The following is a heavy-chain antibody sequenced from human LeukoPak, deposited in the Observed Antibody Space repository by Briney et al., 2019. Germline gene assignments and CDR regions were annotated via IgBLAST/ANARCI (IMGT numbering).Heavy chain of an antibody. CDR1: GFTFSSYS. CDR3: ARDWTGWSFDP. D-gene: IGHD3/OR15-3a*01. CDR2: ISSSSSTI. V-gene: IGHV3-48*04. Sequence: QPGGSLRLSCAASGFTFSSYSMNWVRQAPGKGLEWVSYISSSSSTIYYSDSVKGRFTISRDNAKNSLYLQMNSLRAEDTAVYYCARDWTGWSFDPWGQGTLVTVSS. J-gene: IGHJ5*02.